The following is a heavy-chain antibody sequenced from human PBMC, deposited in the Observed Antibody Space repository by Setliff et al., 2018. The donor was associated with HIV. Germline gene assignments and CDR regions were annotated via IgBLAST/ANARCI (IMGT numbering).Heavy chain of an antibody. CDR3: ARSPGVDTNMAFDY. D-gene: IGHD5-18*01. CDR2: LYYSGSA. CDR1: GGSIINHF. Sequence: SETLSLTCTVAGGSIINHFWSWIRLPPGKGLEWIGYLYYSGSADYNRSLKSRVTISVDTSKSQISLKLNSVTAADTAVYYCARSPGVDTNMAFDYWGQGILVTVSS. V-gene: IGHV4-59*11. J-gene: IGHJ4*02.